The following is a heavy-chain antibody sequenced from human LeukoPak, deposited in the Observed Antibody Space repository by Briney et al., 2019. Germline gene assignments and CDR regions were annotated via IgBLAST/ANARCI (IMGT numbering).Heavy chain of an antibody. J-gene: IGHJ4*02. CDR3: SRLTWTAVAY. CDR2: ISGSGGST. V-gene: IGHV3-23*01. CDR1: GFTFSSYA. Sequence: GGSLRLSCAASGFTFSSYAMSWVRQAPGKGLEWVSGISGSGGSTYYADSVKGRFTISRDDAKNSGYLQMNSLRAEDTAVYYCSRLTWTAVAYWGQGTLVTVSS. D-gene: IGHD3/OR15-3a*01.